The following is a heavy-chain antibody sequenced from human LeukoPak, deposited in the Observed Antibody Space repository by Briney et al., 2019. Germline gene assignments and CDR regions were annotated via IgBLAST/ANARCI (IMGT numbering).Heavy chain of an antibody. J-gene: IGHJ4*02. CDR3: AREGPATAIPFDY. CDR2: INSDGSST. D-gene: IGHD2-2*02. V-gene: IGHV3-74*01. Sequence: GGSLRLSCAASGFTFSSYWMHWVRQAPGKGLVWVSRINSDGSSTSYADSVKGRFTISRDNAKNTLYLQMNSLRAEDTAVYYCAREGPATAIPFDYWGQGTLVTVSS. CDR1: GFTFSSYW.